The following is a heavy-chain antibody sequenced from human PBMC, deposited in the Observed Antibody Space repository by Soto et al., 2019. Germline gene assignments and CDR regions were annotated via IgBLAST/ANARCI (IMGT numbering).Heavy chain of an antibody. CDR3: ATDDYGIFPY. J-gene: IGHJ4*02. CDR1: GYPFTTYC. Sequence: HVQLVRSGTEVKKPGASVRVSCMVSGYPFTTYCIHWVRQAPGQGLEWMGWIDPRSGDTVYGQKFQGRVTMTRDTSISTVYMDLSGLTSDDTALYYCATDDYGIFPYWGQGSLVTVSS. CDR2: IDPRSGDT. V-gene: IGHV1-2*02. D-gene: IGHD3-10*01.